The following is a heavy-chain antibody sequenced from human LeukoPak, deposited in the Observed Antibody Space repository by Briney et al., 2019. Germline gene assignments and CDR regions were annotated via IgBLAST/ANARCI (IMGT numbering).Heavy chain of an antibody. CDR3: ARVDSSVDAFDI. CDR1: GGSISSYY. CDR2: IYYSGST. J-gene: IGHJ3*02. Sequence: SETLSLTCTVSGGSISSYYWSWIRQPPGKGLEWIGYIYYSGSTNYNPSLKSRVTISVDTSKNQFSLKLSSVTAADMAVYYCARVDSSVDAFDIWGQGTMVTVSS. D-gene: IGHD3-22*01. V-gene: IGHV4-59*01.